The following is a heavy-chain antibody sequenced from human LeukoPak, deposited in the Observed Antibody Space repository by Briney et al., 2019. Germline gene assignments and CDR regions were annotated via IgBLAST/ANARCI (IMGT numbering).Heavy chain of an antibody. Sequence: SQTLSLTCAISGDSVSSNSAAWNWIRQSPSRGLEWLGRTYYRSKWYDDYAVSVRSRITISPDTSKNPFSLQLSSVTPEDTAVYYCARVDQWPPSGWFDPWGQGIQVTVSS. V-gene: IGHV6-1*01. CDR2: TYYRSKWYD. J-gene: IGHJ5*02. D-gene: IGHD6-19*01. CDR3: ARVDQWPPSGWFDP. CDR1: GDSVSSNSAA.